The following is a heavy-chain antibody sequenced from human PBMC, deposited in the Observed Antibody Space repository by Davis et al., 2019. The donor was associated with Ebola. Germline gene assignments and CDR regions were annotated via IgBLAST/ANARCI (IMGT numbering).Heavy chain of an antibody. J-gene: IGHJ4*02. V-gene: IGHV1-18*01. D-gene: IGHD6-13*01. CDR1: GFTFSSYG. CDR2: ISAYSGTI. Sequence: ASVKVSCKASGFTFSSYGIGWVRQAPGQGLEWMGWISAYSGTIKYTQKFQGRVTMTTDTSTNTAFMELKSLRSEDTAVYYCAIPPGYSSSWAFDYWGQGTLVTVSS. CDR3: AIPPGYSSSWAFDY.